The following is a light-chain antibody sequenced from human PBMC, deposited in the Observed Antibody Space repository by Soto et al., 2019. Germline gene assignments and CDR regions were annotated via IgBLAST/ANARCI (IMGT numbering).Light chain of an antibody. CDR2: AAS. J-gene: IGKJ1*01. Sequence: VVDRVTITCRASQSISSYLNWYQQKPGKAPKLLIYAASSLQSGVPDRFSGSGSGTDFTLTISRLEPEDFAVYYCQQYGSSGTFGQGTKVDI. V-gene: IGKV1-39*02. CDR1: QSISSY. CDR3: QQYGSSGT.